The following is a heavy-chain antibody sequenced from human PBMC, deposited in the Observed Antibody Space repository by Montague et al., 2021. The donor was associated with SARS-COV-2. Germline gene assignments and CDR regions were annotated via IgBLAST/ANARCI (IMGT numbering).Heavy chain of an antibody. J-gene: IGHJ4*01. CDR1: GGSISSGSYY. D-gene: IGHD3-16*01. CDR2: IYTSGTT. CDR3: ARAHRGSWGYFDI. Sequence: SETLSLTCTVSGGSISSGSYYWSWIRQPAGKGLEWIGYIYTSGTTXYSLSLKSRVTISVDTSKNQFSLKLTSVTAADTAVYYCARAHRGSWGYFDIWGQGTLVTVSS. V-gene: IGHV4-61*10.